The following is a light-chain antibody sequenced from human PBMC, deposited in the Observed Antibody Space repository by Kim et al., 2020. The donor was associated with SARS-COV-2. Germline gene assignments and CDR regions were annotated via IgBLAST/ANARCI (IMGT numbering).Light chain of an antibody. Sequence: GQCITISCTGTYSDIGSFAYVSWYQQYPGKAPRLIIHDVTERPSGISNRFSGSRSGNTASLTISGLQAEDEADYHCSSYTLTSTWVFGGGTQLTVL. J-gene: IGLJ3*02. CDR3: SSYTLTSTWV. CDR2: DVT. CDR1: YSDIGSFAY. V-gene: IGLV2-14*03.